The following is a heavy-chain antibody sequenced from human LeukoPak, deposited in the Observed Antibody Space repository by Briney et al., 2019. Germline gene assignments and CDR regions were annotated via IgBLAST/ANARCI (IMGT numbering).Heavy chain of an antibody. CDR2: IYHSGST. Sequence: SETLSLTCAVSGYSISSGYYWGWIRQPPGQGLEWIGSIYHSGSTYYNPSLKSRVTISVDTSKNQFSLKLSSVTAADAAVYYCARNLYYDFWSGYCNWGQGTLVTVSS. CDR1: GYSISSGYY. CDR3: ARNLYYDFWSGYCN. V-gene: IGHV4-38-2*01. D-gene: IGHD3-3*01. J-gene: IGHJ4*02.